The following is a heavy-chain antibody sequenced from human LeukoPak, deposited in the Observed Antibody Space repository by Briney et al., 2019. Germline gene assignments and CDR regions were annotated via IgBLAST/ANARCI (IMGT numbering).Heavy chain of an antibody. CDR1: GGSISSSNW. CDR2: IYHSGST. CDR3: ARWYSSSWSHYYGMHV. V-gene: IGHV4-4*02. D-gene: IGHD6-13*01. J-gene: IGHJ6*04. Sequence: SETLSITCAVSGGSISSSNWWRWVRQPPGKGLEWIREIYHSGSTNYNPSLKSRVTISVDKSKNQFSLKLSSVTAADTAVYYCARWYSSSWSHYYGMHVWGKGTTVTVSS.